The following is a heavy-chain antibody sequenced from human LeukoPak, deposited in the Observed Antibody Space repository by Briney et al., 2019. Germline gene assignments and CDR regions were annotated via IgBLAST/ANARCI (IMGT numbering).Heavy chain of an antibody. CDR3: TRDRGYDYFFDY. V-gene: IGHV1-2*02. J-gene: IGHJ4*02. CDR2: INPNSGDT. D-gene: IGHD5-12*01. Sequence: GASVKVSCKASGYTFTGYYMHWVRQAPGQGLEWMGWINPNSGDTNYAQKFQGRVTMTRDTSISTAYMELSRLRSDDTAVYYCTRDRGYDYFFDYWGQGTLVTVSS. CDR1: GYTFTGYY.